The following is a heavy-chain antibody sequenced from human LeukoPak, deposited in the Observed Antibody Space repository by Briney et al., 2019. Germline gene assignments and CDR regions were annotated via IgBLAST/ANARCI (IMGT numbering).Heavy chain of an antibody. J-gene: IGHJ4*02. V-gene: IGHV3-66*01. CDR2: IYSGGST. CDR3: ARGGGTTQFDY. D-gene: IGHD2/OR15-2a*01. CDR1: GFTVSSNY. Sequence: GGSLRLSCAASGFTVSSNYMSWVRQAPGKGLEWVSVIYSGGSTYYADSVRGRLTISRDSSKNTLYLQMNSLRAEDTAVYYCARGGGTTQFDYWGQGTLVTVSS.